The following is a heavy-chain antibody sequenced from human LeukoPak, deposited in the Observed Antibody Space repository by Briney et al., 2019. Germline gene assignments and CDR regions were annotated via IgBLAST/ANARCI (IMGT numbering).Heavy chain of an antibody. CDR3: VKDRRAVRGLSNFEY. CDR1: EFTFSSYG. CDR2: IRNDGSFK. D-gene: IGHD3-10*01. J-gene: IGHJ4*01. Sequence: GGSLRLSCAASEFTFSSYGMHWVRQAPGKGLEWVTVIRNDGSFKYYAGSVKGRFTISRDNSKKPLYLQLNSLRLEDTGVYYCVKDRRAVRGLSNFEYWGHGTLVTVSS. V-gene: IGHV3-30*02.